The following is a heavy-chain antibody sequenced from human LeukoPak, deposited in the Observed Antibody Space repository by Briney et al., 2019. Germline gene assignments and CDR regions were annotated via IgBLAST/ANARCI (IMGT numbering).Heavy chain of an antibody. D-gene: IGHD2-2*01. CDR1: GPSISNNY. J-gene: IGHJ3*02. CDR2: ISYRGST. Sequence: SETLSLTCTVSGPSISNNYWSSIRQPPGKGLEWIGYISYRGSTNYNPSLKSRVTISVDASNNQFSLKLSSVTAADTAVDYCATNAGPAALDAVDIWGQGTMVTVSS. V-gene: IGHV4-59*08. CDR3: ATNAGPAALDAVDI.